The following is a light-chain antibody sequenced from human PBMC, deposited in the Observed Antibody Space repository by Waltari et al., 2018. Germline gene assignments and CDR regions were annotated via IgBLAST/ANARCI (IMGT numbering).Light chain of an antibody. V-gene: IGLV1-40*01. CDR1: SSNIGEGYA. CDR3: QSYDSSLSGSV. CDR2: ANN. J-gene: IGLJ2*01. Sequence: QSALTQPPAVSGDPGQRVTIPCNGSSSNIGEGYAVHWYKQLPGAAPKLLISANNQRPSGVPDRFSGSKSGTSASLAITGLQAEDEADYYCQSYDSSLSGSVFGGGTKLTVL.